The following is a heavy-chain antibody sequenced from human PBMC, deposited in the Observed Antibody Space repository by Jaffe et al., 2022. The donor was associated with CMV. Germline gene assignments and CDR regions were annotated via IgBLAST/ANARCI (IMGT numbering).Heavy chain of an antibody. J-gene: IGHJ6*02. CDR3: ANLYDFWSAYQNMDV. V-gene: IGHV3-23*01. CDR2: IRISGGRT. Sequence: EVQLMESGGGLVQPGGSLRLSCAASGFTFSSYDMSWVRQAPGKGLEWVSTIRISGGRTYYADSAKGRFTISRDNSKNTLHLQMISLRAEDTAVYYCANLYDFWSAYQNMDVWGQGTTVTVSS. CDR1: GFTFSSYD. D-gene: IGHD3-3*01.